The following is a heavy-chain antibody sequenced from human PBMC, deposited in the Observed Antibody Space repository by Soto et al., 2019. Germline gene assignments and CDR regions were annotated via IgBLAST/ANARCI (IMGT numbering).Heavy chain of an antibody. CDR2: ISGSGGST. CDR3: AKSLAGGYCSGGSCCFPQFPGIDY. Sequence: EVQLLESGGGLVQPGGSLRLSCAASGFTFSSYAMSWVRQAPGKGLEWVSAISGSGGSTYYADSVKGRFTISRDNSKKTLYLKMNSMRAEDTAVYYCAKSLAGGYCSGGSCCFPQFPGIDYWGQGTLVIVSS. CDR1: GFTFSSYA. J-gene: IGHJ4*02. D-gene: IGHD2-15*01. V-gene: IGHV3-23*01.